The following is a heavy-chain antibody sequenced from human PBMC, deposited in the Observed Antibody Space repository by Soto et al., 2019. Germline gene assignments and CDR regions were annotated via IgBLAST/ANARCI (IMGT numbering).Heavy chain of an antibody. D-gene: IGHD1-1*01. J-gene: IGHJ4*02. CDR3: ARSPGRDGYNHFDY. V-gene: IGHV3-21*01. CDR1: GFTFSIYS. CDR2: ISSSSDYI. Sequence: GGSLRLSCAASGFTFSIYSINWFRQAPGKGLEWVSSISSSSDYIYYADSVKGRFTISRDNAKNSLYLQMNSLRAEDTALYYCARSPGRDGYNHFDYWGQGILVTVSS.